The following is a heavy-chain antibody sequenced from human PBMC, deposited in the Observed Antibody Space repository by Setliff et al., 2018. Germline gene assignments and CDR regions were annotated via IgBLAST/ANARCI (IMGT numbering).Heavy chain of an antibody. CDR2: ISNSNSI. CDR3: AREGQLLLQGEYSDAFDI. CDR1: GFIFSDYA. D-gene: IGHD2-15*01. V-gene: IGHV3-48*01. J-gene: IGHJ3*02. Sequence: GGSLRLSCAASGFIFSDYAMNWVRQAPGKGLEWLSYISNSNSIHYADPVKGRFTISRDNAKNSLSLQMNSLGAEDTAVYYCAREGQLLLQGEYSDAFDIWGQGTKVTVSS.